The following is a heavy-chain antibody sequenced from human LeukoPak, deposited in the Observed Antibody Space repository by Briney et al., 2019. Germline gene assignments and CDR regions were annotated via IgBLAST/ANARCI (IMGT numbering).Heavy chain of an antibody. J-gene: IGHJ4*02. CDR2: INPNSGGT. CDR3: ATASLNGYSSGWYSFDY. V-gene: IGHV1-2*02. D-gene: IGHD6-19*01. CDR1: GYTFTAYY. Sequence: GASVKVSCKASGYTFTAYYMHWVRQAPGQGLEWMGWINPNSGGTNYAQTFQDRVTMTRDASISTAYMELNRLRSDDTAVYYCATASLNGYSSGWYSFDYWGQGTLVTVSS.